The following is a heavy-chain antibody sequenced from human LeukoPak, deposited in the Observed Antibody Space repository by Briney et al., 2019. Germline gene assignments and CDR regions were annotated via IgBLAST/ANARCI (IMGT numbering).Heavy chain of an antibody. D-gene: IGHD6-19*01. J-gene: IGHJ4*02. Sequence: SVKVSCKASGGTFSSYAISWVRQAPGQGLEWVGGIIPIFGTANYAQKFQGRVTITADESTSTAYMELSSLRSEDTAVYYCARNMGIAVAGIDYWGQGTLVTVSS. CDR3: ARNMGIAVAGIDY. V-gene: IGHV1-69*01. CDR2: IIPIFGTA. CDR1: GGTFSSYA.